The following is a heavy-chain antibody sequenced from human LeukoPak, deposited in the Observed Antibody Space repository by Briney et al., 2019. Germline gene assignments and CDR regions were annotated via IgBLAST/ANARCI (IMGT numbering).Heavy chain of an antibody. J-gene: IGHJ4*02. CDR2: IYYSGST. D-gene: IGHD6-19*01. V-gene: IGHV4-39*07. Sequence: PSETLFLTCTVSGGSISSSSYYWGWIRQPPGKGLEWIGSIYYSGSTNYNPSLKSRVTISVDTSKNQFSLKLSSVTAADTAVYYCARVLSSGWLDYWGQGTLVTVSS. CDR1: GGSISSSSYY. CDR3: ARVLSSGWLDY.